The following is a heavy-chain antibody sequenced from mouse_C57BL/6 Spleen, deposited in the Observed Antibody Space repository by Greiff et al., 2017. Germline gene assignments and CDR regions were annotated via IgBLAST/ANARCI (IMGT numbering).Heavy chain of an antibody. J-gene: IGHJ2*01. CDR2: IDPNSGGT. CDR1: GYTFTSYW. CDR3: ARGDGNYADY. Sequence: QVHVKQPGAELVKPGASVKLSCKASGYTFTSYWMHWVKQRPGRGLEWIGRIDPNSGGTKYNEKFKRKATLTVDKPSSTSYMQLSRLTSEDSAVYYCARGDGNYADYWGQGTTLTVSS. V-gene: IGHV1-72*01. D-gene: IGHD2-1*01.